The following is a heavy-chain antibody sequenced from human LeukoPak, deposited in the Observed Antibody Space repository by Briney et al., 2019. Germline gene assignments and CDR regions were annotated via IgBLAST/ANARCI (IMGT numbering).Heavy chain of an antibody. CDR1: GFTFSSYG. CDR2: IWYDGSNK. J-gene: IGHJ4*02. CDR3: AKDRAHYSSGWRGFFDY. D-gene: IGHD6-19*01. Sequence: PGWSLRLSCAASGFTFSSYGMHWVRQAPGKGLEWVAVIWYDGSNKYYADSVKGRFTISRDNSKNTLYLQMNSLRAEDTAVYYCAKDRAHYSSGWRGFFDYWGQGTLVTVFS. V-gene: IGHV3-33*06.